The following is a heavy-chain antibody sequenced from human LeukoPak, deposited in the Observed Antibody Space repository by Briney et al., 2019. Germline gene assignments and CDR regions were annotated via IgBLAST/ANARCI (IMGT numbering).Heavy chain of an antibody. D-gene: IGHD3-3*01. V-gene: IGHV4-39*07. CDR3: ARGPGEIITIFGVAIRGYYFDY. CDR2: IYYSGST. CDR1: GGSISSSSYY. Sequence: SETLSLTCTVSGGSISSSSYYWGWIRQPPGKGLEWIGSIYYSGSTNYNPSVKSRVTISVDTSKNQFSLKLSSVTAADTDVYYCARGPGEIITIFGVAIRGYYFDYWGQGTLVTDSS. J-gene: IGHJ4*02.